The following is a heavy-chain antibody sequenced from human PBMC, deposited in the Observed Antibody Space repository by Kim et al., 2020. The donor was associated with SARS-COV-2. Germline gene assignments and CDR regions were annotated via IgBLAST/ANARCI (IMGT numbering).Heavy chain of an antibody. CDR3: ARDRGLTMIVVADY. J-gene: IGHJ4*02. V-gene: IGHV3-30*07. Sequence: ADSVKGRFTISRDNSKNTLYLQMNSLRAEDTAVYYCARDRGLTMIVVADYWGQGTLVTVSS. D-gene: IGHD3-22*01.